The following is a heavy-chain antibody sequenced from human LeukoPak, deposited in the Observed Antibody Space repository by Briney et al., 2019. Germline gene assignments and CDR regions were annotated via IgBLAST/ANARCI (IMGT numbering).Heavy chain of an antibody. J-gene: IGHJ4*02. V-gene: IGHV3-53*05. CDR1: GFSVSAHY. CDR3: TRRGGGYEFDY. D-gene: IGHD5-12*01. CDR2: LYTGGDT. Sequence: GASLRLSCAVSGFSVSAHYMSWVRQAPGKGLECVSFLYTGGDTSYADSVRGRFSISRDNSKNTVYLQMNGLRTEDTAMYYCTRRGGGYEFDYWGQGTLVTVSS.